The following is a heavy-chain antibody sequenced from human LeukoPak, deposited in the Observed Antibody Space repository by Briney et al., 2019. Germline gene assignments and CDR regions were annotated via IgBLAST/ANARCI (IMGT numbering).Heavy chain of an antibody. CDR2: IYVTGN. Sequence: SETLSLTCTVSGGSIGTYYWSWVRQSPGKGLEWIGYIYVTGNRYNPYLQSRVTISVETSRNQFFLKMSSVTAADTAVYYCARHIGGGIEDMDVWGKGTKVTVSS. CDR1: GGSIGTYY. V-gene: IGHV4-59*08. D-gene: IGHD3-16*02. J-gene: IGHJ6*03. CDR3: ARHIGGGIEDMDV.